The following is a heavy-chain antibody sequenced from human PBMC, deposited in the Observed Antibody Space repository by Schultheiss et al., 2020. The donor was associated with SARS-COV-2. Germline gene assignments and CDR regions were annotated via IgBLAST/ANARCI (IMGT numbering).Heavy chain of an antibody. CDR2: IGSSSSTI. V-gene: IGHV3-48*04. Sequence: GGSLRLSCAASGFTVSSYSMNWVRQAPGKGLEWVSYIGSSSSTIYYADSVKGRFTISRDNPKNSLYLQMNSLRAEDTAVYYCAKDLLSTLDYWGQGTLVTVSS. J-gene: IGHJ4*02. CDR1: GFTVSSYS. CDR3: AKDLLSTLDY. D-gene: IGHD3-16*01.